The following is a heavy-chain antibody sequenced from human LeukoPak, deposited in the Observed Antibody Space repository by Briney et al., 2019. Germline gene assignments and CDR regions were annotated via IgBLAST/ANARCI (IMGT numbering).Heavy chain of an antibody. D-gene: IGHD4-23*01. CDR2: IYYSGST. CDR1: GGSISSSSYY. CDR3: ARQGPLVSSFDY. J-gene: IGHJ4*02. Sequence: SETLSLTCTVSGGSISSSSYYWGWIRQPPGKGLEWIGSIYYSGSTYYNPSLKSRVTISVDTSKNQFSLKLSSVTAADTAVYYCARQGPLVSSFDYWGQGILVTVSS. V-gene: IGHV4-39*01.